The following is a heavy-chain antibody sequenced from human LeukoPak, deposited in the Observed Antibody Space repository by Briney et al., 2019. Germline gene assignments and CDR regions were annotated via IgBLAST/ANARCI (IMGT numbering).Heavy chain of an antibody. D-gene: IGHD5-18*01. CDR1: GYTFTDYY. CDR3: ARSNSYGYVRTMDV. J-gene: IGHJ6*02. Sequence: ASVKVSCKASGYTFTDYYVHWVRQAPGLGLEWMGIINPLRGITIYAQKFQGRVTITADESTNTAYMELSSLRSEDTAVYYCARSNSYGYVRTMDVWGQGTTVTVSS. V-gene: IGHV1-46*01. CDR2: INPLRGIT.